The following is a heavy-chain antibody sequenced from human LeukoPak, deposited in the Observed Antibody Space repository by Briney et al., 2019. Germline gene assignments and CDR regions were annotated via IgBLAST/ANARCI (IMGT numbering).Heavy chain of an antibody. Sequence: PGWSLRLSCAASGVPFSTYGMSWVRQAPGKGLEWVSAITGSGGSTHYAASVRGRFTISRDNSKSTLYLQMNSLRAEDTAVYYCAKDHANTPVVTNWGQGILVSVSS. D-gene: IGHD2-21*02. CDR3: AKDHANTPVVTN. CDR2: ITGSGGST. V-gene: IGHV3-23*01. J-gene: IGHJ4*02. CDR1: GVPFSTYG.